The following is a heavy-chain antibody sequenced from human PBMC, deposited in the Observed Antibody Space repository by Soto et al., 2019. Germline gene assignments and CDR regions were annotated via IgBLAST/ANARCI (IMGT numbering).Heavy chain of an antibody. CDR3: ASPFCSSTSCRLNMFDY. J-gene: IGHJ4*02. D-gene: IGHD2-2*01. V-gene: IGHV1-46*03. CDR1: GYTFTSYY. Sequence: GASVKVSCKASGYTFTSYYMHWVRQAPGQGLEWMGIINPSGGSTSYAQKFQGRVTMARDTSTSTVYMELSSLRSEDTAVYYCASPFCSSTSCRLNMFDYWGQGTLVTVSS. CDR2: INPSGGST.